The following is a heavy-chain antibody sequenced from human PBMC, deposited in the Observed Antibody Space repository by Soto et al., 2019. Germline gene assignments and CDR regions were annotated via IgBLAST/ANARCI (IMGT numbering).Heavy chain of an antibody. Sequence: PSETLSLTCTVSGGSISSYYWSWIRQPPGKGLEWIGYIYYSGSTNYNPSLKSRVTISVDTSKNQFSLKLSSVTAADTAVYYCARALPGIAAAGIYYYYGMDVWGQGTTVTVSS. V-gene: IGHV4-59*12. CDR3: ARALPGIAAAGIYYYYGMDV. CDR2: IYYSGST. J-gene: IGHJ6*02. D-gene: IGHD6-13*01. CDR1: GGSISSYY.